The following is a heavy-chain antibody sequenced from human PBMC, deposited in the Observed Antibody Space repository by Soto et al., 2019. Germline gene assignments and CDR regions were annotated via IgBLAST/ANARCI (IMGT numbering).Heavy chain of an antibody. V-gene: IGHV4-34*09. Sequence: PSETLSLTCAVYGGSFSGYYWSWIRQPPGRGLEWIGEINHSGTTNNNPSLKSRVTISVDTSKNQFSLKLSSVTAADTAVYYCARRRITMVRGVISGFDPWGQGTLVTVSS. CDR3: ARRRITMVRGVISGFDP. D-gene: IGHD3-10*01. CDR1: GGSFSGYY. J-gene: IGHJ5*02. CDR2: INHSGTT.